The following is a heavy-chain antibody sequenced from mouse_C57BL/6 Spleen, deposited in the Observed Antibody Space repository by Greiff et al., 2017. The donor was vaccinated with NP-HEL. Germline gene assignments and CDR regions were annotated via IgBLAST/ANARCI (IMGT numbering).Heavy chain of an antibody. CDR3: ARWGVVMDY. V-gene: IGHV1-64*01. Sequence: QVQLKQPGAELVKPGASVQLSCKASGYTFTSYWMHWVKQRPGQGLEWIGMIHPNSGSTNYNEKFKSKATLTVDKSSSTAYMQLSSLTSEDSAVYYCARWGVVMDYWGQGTSVTVSS. CDR2: IHPNSGST. J-gene: IGHJ4*01. CDR1: GYTFTSYW.